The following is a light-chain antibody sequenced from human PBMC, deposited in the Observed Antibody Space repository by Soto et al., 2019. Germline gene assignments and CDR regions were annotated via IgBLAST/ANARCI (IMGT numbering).Light chain of an antibody. Sequence: IQMTQSPSSVSASVGYRVTITCLASQDISSWVVWYQQKPGKAPNLLIYAASILQSGVPSRFSGSGSGTDFTLTSTSLQPGDFATYYCQQANSFPRTFGQGTRLEIK. J-gene: IGKJ5*01. CDR2: AAS. V-gene: IGKV1-12*01. CDR1: QDISSW. CDR3: QQANSFPRT.